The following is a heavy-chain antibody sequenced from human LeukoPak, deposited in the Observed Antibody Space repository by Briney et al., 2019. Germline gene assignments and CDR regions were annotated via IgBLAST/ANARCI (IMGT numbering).Heavy chain of an antibody. CDR3: AREIGSGNYYFDY. Sequence: GASVKVSCKASGYTFTSYGISWVRQAPGQGLEWMGWINTNTGNPTYAQGFTGRFVFSLDTSVSTAYLQISSLKAEDTAVYSCAREIGSGNYYFDYWGQGTLVTVSS. CDR2: INTNTGNP. CDR1: GYTFTSYG. J-gene: IGHJ4*02. V-gene: IGHV7-4-1*02. D-gene: IGHD3-10*01.